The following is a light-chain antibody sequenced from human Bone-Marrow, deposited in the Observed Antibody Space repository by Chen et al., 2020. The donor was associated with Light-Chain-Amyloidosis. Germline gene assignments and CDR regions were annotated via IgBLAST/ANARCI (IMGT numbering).Light chain of an antibody. CDR1: QTISSNY. Sequence: EIVLRQSPRPWPLSPGEGANLPCRASQTISSNYLTWYQQKFGQAPRLLIHGSSSRATGIPDRFSGSGSGTDFTLTISSLEPEDFAMYYCQQYSTSPLTVGGGTKVEIK. CDR3: QQYSTSPLT. CDR2: GSS. J-gene: IGKJ4*01. V-gene: IGKV3-20*01.